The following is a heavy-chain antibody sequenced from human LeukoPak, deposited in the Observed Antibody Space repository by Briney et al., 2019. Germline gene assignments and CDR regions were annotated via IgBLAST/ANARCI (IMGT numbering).Heavy chain of an antibody. V-gene: IGHV4-34*01. CDR1: SESFSGYF. D-gene: IGHD6-13*01. J-gene: IGHJ2*01. CDR3: ARVYYSNSYDYWYFDL. Sequence: SETLSLTCAIYSESFSGYFWSWIRQPPGKGLEWIGEINYSGSTNYNPSLKSRVTISVDTSKNQFSLKLSSVTAADTAVYYCARVYYSNSYDYWYFDLWGRGTLVTVSS. CDR2: INYSGST.